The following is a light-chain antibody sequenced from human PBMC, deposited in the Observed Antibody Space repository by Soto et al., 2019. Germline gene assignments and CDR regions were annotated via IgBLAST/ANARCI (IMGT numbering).Light chain of an antibody. CDR3: CSYATGSTYI. Sequence: QSVLTQPASVSGSPGQSITISCTGTSSDVGSYNLVSWYQQHPGEAPQIIIYEGSKRPSGVSNRFSASRSGNTASLTISGLQAEDEADYYCCSYATGSTYIFGTGTKLTVL. V-gene: IGLV2-23*01. J-gene: IGLJ1*01. CDR1: SSDVGSYNL. CDR2: EGS.